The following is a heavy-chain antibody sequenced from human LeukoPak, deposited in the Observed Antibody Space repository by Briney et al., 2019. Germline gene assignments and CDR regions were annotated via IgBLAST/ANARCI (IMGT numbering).Heavy chain of an antibody. D-gene: IGHD3-10*02. CDR1: GFTFNTYA. V-gene: IGHV3-23*01. CDR2: ISGSGAAT. Sequence: PGGTLRLSCAASGFTFNTYAMSWVRQAPGQGLEWVSAISGSGAATFYRKSVKGRFSISRDNVNNTLFLQMTSLRVDDTAVYYCVKCSGAGCPPEEWGRGTLVTVSS. CDR3: VKCSGAGCPPEE. J-gene: IGHJ4*02.